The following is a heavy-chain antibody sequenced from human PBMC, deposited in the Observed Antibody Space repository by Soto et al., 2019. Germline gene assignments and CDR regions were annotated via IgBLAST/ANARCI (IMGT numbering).Heavy chain of an antibody. V-gene: IGHV1-69*12. CDR1: GGTFSSYA. D-gene: IGHD2-2*01. CDR3: ASHSSLRGYCISTSCYGYYYGMDV. Sequence: QVQLVQSGAEVKKPGSSVKVSCKASGGTFSSYAISWVRQAPGQGLEWMGGIIPIFGTADYAQKFQGRVTTTAGESTSTAYMELSSLRSEDTAVYYCASHSSLRGYCISTSCYGYYYGMDVWGQGTTVTVSS. CDR2: IIPIFGTA. J-gene: IGHJ6*02.